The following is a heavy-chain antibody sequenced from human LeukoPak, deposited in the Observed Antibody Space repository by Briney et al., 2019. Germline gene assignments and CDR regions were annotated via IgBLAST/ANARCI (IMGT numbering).Heavy chain of an antibody. CDR2: IYTSGST. Sequence: SETLSLTCTVSGGSISSGSYYWSWIRQPAGKGLEWIGRIYTSGSTNYNPSLKSRVTISVDTSKNQFSLKLSSVTAADTAVYYCARQGFGSSYFDYWGQGTLVTVSS. J-gene: IGHJ4*02. CDR1: GGSISSGSYY. V-gene: IGHV4-61*02. D-gene: IGHD3-16*01. CDR3: ARQGFGSSYFDY.